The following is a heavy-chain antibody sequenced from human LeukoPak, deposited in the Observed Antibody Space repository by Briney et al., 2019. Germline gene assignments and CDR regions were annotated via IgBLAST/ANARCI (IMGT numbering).Heavy chain of an antibody. CDR3: ARDLATLGMDV. J-gene: IGHJ6*04. CDR2: ISYDGSNK. D-gene: IGHD5-12*01. V-gene: IGHV3-30*01. CDR1: GFTFSSYG. Sequence: GSLRLSCAASGFTFSSYGLHWVRQAPGKGLEWVAGISYDGSNKYYADSVKGRFTITRDNSKNTVYLQMNSLRAEDTAVYYCARDLATLGMDVWGKGTTVTVSS.